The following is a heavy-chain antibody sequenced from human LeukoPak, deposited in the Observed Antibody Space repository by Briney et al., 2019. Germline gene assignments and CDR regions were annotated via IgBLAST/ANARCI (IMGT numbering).Heavy chain of an antibody. CDR2: INHSGST. Sequence: SETLSLTCAVYGGSFSGYYWSWIRQPPGKGLEWIGEINHSGSTNYNPSLKSRVTISVDTSKNQFSLKLSSVTAADTAVYYCARVVYYDSSGPNQNYYYGMDVWGQGTTVTVSS. CDR3: ARVVYYDSSGPNQNYYYGMDV. V-gene: IGHV4-34*01. CDR1: GGSFSGYY. D-gene: IGHD3-22*01. J-gene: IGHJ6*02.